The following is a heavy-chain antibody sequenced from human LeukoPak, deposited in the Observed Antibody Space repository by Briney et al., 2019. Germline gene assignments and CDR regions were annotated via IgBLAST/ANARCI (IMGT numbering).Heavy chain of an antibody. D-gene: IGHD2-15*01. CDR3: ARDPGWRAANPYYYYYGMDV. Sequence: ASVKVSCMASGYTFTSYGISWVRQAPGQGLEWMGWISAYNGNTNYAQKLQGRVTMTTDTSTSTAYMELRSLRSDDTAVYYCARDPGWRAANPYYYYYGMDVWGQGTTVTVSS. V-gene: IGHV1-18*01. CDR2: ISAYNGNT. CDR1: GYTFTSYG. J-gene: IGHJ6*02.